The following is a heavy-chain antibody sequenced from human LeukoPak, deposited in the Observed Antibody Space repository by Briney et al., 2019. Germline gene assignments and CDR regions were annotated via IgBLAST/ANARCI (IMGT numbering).Heavy chain of an antibody. J-gene: IGHJ4*02. CDR3: ARLRYDSSGYYYFDY. CDR2: IDWDNDR. CDR1: GFSLSTSGRC. V-gene: IGHV2-70*11. Sequence: SGPTLVNPPQTLTLTCTFSGFSLSTSGRCVSWIRQPPGKALEWLARIDWDNDRYYNTSLKTRLTISKDTSKNQVVLTMTNMDPVDTATYYCARLRYDSSGYYYFDYWGQGTLVTVSS. D-gene: IGHD3-22*01.